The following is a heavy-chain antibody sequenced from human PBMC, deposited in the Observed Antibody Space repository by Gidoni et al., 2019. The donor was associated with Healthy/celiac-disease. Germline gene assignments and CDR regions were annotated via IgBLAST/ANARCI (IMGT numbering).Heavy chain of an antibody. CDR3: ANSPADYGDRGVDY. CDR1: GFTFSSYA. CDR2: ISGSGGST. J-gene: IGHJ4*02. V-gene: IGHV3-23*01. Sequence: EVQLLESGGGLVQPGGSLRLSCAASGFTFSSYAMSWVRQAPGKGLEWVSAISGSGGSTYYADSVKGRFTISRDNSKNTLYLQMNSLRAEDTAVYYCANSPADYGDRGVDYWGQGTLVTVSS. D-gene: IGHD4-17*01.